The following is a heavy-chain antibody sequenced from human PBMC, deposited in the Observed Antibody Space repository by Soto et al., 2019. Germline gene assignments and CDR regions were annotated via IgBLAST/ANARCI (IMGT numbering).Heavy chain of an antibody. D-gene: IGHD3-3*01. V-gene: IGHV3-23*01. Sequence: LSCAASGFTFSSYAMSWVRQAPGKGLEWVSAISGSGGSTYYADSVKGRFTISRDNSKNTLYLQMNSLRAEDTAVYYCAKGDYDFWSGYYSRFDPWGQGTLVTVSS. CDR1: GFTFSSYA. J-gene: IGHJ5*02. CDR3: AKGDYDFWSGYYSRFDP. CDR2: ISGSGGST.